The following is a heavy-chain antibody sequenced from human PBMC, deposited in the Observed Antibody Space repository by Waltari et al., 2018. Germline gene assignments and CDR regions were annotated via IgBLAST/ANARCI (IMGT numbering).Heavy chain of an antibody. CDR1: GFTVRSSY. CDR3: ARAKAWDTAYFEY. J-gene: IGHJ4*02. D-gene: IGHD5-18*01. V-gene: IGHV3-53*01. CDR2: IYSSGTT. Sequence: EVQLVESGGDLMQPGGSLRISCVASGFTVRSSYLIWVRQAPGRRLEWVSVIYSSGTTDYADSVKGRFTISRDNSKNTLYLQMNSLRAEDTAVYYCARAKAWDTAYFEYWGQGTLVTVSS.